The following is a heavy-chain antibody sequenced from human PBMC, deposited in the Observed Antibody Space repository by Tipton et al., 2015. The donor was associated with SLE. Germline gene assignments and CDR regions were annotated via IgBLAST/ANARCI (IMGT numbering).Heavy chain of an antibody. J-gene: IGHJ5*02. Sequence: SLRLSCAASGFTFSTYAMHWVRQAPSKGLEWVAVIWYDGSSKSYADSVKGRFTISRDNSKNTLYLQMNSLRAEDTAVYYCAAELPGYNWFDPWGQGTLVTVSS. CDR1: GFTFSTYA. CDR2: IWYDGSSK. D-gene: IGHD1-26*01. CDR3: AAELPGYNWFDP. V-gene: IGHV3-33*01.